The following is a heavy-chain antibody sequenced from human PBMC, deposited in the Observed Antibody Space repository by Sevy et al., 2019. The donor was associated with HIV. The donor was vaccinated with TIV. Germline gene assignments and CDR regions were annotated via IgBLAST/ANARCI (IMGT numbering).Heavy chain of an antibody. CDR3: ARDRNDFWSGYYHYYYYGMDL. Sequence: ASVKVSCKASGYTFTSYYMHWVRQAPGQGLEWMGIINPSGGSTSYAQKFQGRVTMTRDTSTSTVYMELSSLRSEDTAVYYCARDRNDFWSGYYHYYYYGMDLWGQGTTVTVSS. CDR2: INPSGGST. V-gene: IGHV1-46*03. D-gene: IGHD3-3*01. J-gene: IGHJ6*02. CDR1: GYTFTSYY.